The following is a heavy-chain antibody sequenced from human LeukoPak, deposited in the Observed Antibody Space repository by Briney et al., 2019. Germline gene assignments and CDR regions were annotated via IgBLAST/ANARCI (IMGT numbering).Heavy chain of an antibody. CDR1: GYTFTGYY. V-gene: IGHV1-2*02. CDR2: ISPNNGGT. J-gene: IGHJ4*02. CDR3: ARGSSLTGNRVPSDY. Sequence: ASVKVSCKASGYTFTGYYMHWVRQAPGQGLEWMGWISPNNGGTKYTQRFRGRVTMTRDTSITTAYMEMSTLGSDDTAMYYCARGSSLTGNRVPSDYWGQGTLVTVSS. D-gene: IGHD1-20*01.